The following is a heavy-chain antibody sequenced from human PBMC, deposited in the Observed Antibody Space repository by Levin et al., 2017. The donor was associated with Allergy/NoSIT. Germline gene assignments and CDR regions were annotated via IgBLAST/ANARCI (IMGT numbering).Heavy chain of an antibody. CDR1: STHR. CDR3: ARDRGNAWYLGAFDI. J-gene: IGHJ3*02. CDR2: ISSTSSYI. D-gene: IGHD6-19*01. V-gene: IGHV3-21*01. Sequence: STHRLNRVRRSPGKGLEWVSSISSTSSYIYYAHSVKGRFTISRDNAKNSLYLQMDSLRGEDTAVYYCARDRGNAWYLGAFDIWGQGTVVTVSS.